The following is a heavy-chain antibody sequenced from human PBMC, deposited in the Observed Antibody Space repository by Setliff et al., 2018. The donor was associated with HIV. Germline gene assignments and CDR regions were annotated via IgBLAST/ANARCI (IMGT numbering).Heavy chain of an antibody. CDR2: VNHSRRT. J-gene: IGHJ4*02. CDR1: GGSFSDYY. Sequence: KPSETLSLTCALYGGSFSDYYWSWIRQPPGKGLEWLGEVNHSRRTNYNSSLKSRVTISIDTAKNQFSLTVSSVTAADTAVYYCAREIPYSYGGSGHPLWGQGTLVTVSS. CDR3: AREIPYSYGGSGHPL. V-gene: IGHV4-34*01. D-gene: IGHD3-22*01.